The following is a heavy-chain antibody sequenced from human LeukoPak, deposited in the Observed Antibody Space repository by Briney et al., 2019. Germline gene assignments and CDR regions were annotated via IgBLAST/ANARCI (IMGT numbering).Heavy chain of an antibody. J-gene: IGHJ6*03. CDR1: GYTFTSYD. Sequence: ASVKVSCKASGYTFTSYDINWVRQATGQGLEWMGWMNPNSGNTGFAQKFQGRVTMTRNTSISTAYMELSSLRSEDTAVYYCARGGRGYSYGSYYYYMDVWGKGTTVTVSS. CDR2: MNPNSGNT. V-gene: IGHV1-8*01. D-gene: IGHD5-18*01. CDR3: ARGGRGYSYGSYYYYMDV.